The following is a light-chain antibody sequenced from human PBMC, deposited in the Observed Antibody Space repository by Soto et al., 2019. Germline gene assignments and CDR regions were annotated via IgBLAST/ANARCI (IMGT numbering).Light chain of an antibody. V-gene: IGKV3-20*01. Sequence: EIVLTQSPGTLSLSPGERATLSCRASQTISTAHLAWYQQKPGQAPRLLIYGSSTRATGLPDRFIGSGSGTDFTLTITRLEPEDFAVYYCQQYGNSPPATFGQGTRLEIK. CDR1: QTISTAH. CDR3: QQYGNSPPAT. J-gene: IGKJ5*01. CDR2: GSS.